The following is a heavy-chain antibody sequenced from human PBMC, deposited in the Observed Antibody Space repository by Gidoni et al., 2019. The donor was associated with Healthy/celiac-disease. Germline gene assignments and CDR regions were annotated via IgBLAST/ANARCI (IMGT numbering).Heavy chain of an antibody. V-gene: IGHV1-69*06. CDR1: GGPFSSYA. CDR3: ARGRFTMVRGVIIEPKRN. Sequence: QVQLVQSGAEVKPPGSSVKVSCQASGGPFSSYALSWVRRAPGQGLARMGGVIPICGTANYAQKFQGRVTITADKYTSTAYMELSSLRSEDTAVYYCARGRFTMVRGVIIEPKRNWGQGTLVTVSS. J-gene: IGHJ4*02. D-gene: IGHD3-10*01. CDR2: VIPICGTA.